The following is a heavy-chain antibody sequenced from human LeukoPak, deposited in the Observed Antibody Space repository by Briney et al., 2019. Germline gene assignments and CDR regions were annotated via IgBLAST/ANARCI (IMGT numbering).Heavy chain of an antibody. CDR1: GFTFSSYS. CDR2: ISSSSSYI. D-gene: IGHD2-21*02. Sequence: PGGSLRLSCAASGFTFSSYSMNWVRQAPGKGLEWVSSISSSSSYIYYADSVKGRFTISRDNAKNSLYLQMNSPRAEDTAVYYCARDAMMVVVTAMVDAFDIWGQGTMVTVSS. J-gene: IGHJ3*02. V-gene: IGHV3-21*01. CDR3: ARDAMMVVVTAMVDAFDI.